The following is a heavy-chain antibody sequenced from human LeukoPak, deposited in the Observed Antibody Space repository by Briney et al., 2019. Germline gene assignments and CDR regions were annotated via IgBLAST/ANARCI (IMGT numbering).Heavy chain of an antibody. D-gene: IGHD2-15*01. CDR2: IRSKAYGGTT. CDR3: TRGPVRAAPSY. J-gene: IGHJ4*02. CDR1: GFTFGDYA. Sequence: PGGSLRLSCTASGFTFGDYAMSWVRQAPGKGLEWVGFIRSKAYGGTTEYAASVKGRFTISRDDSKSIAYLQMNSLKTEDTAVYYCTRGPVRAAPSYWGQGTLVTVSS. V-gene: IGHV3-49*04.